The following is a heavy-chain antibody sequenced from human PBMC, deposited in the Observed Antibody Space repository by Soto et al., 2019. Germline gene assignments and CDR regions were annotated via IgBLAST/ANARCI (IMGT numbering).Heavy chain of an antibody. CDR2: ISSSRSYI. Sequence: EVQVVESGGGLVKPGGSLRLSCVASGFNFSNYGMNWVRQAPGEGLEWVSSISSSRSYISYADSMKGRFTISRDNAKNSVYLQMDSLRAVDTAVYYCARSDCTSTSCYVVWFDPWGQGTLVTVSS. CDR1: GFNFSNYG. J-gene: IGHJ5*02. D-gene: IGHD2-2*01. CDR3: ARSDCTSTSCYVVWFDP. V-gene: IGHV3-21*01.